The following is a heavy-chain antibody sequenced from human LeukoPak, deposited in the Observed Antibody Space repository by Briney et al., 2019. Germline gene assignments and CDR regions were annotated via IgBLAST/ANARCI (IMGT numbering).Heavy chain of an antibody. D-gene: IGHD6-19*01. V-gene: IGHV4-34*01. J-gene: IGHJ5*02. Sequence: KASETLSLTCGVYGGSFSGYYWSWIRQPPGKGLEWIGEINHSGSTNYNPPLKSRVTISVDTSKNQFSLKLNSVTAADTAVYYCASSLRISVASWGQGTLVTVSS. CDR3: ASSLRISVAS. CDR1: GGSFSGYY. CDR2: INHSGST.